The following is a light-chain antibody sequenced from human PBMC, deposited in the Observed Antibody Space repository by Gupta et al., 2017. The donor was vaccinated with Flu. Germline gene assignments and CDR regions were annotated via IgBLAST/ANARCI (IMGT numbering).Light chain of an antibody. CDR3: SSHAGRVTWV. CDR2: DVP. J-gene: IGLJ1*01. Sequence: QSAPTQPRSVSGSPGQSVTISCTGTSNDVGGSNRVSWYQQRPTKAPKLILYDVPERPSGVPDRFSGSKSGNTASLTISGLQADDEADYYCSSHAGRVTWVFGTGTTVTVL. V-gene: IGLV2-11*01. CDR1: SNDVGGSNR.